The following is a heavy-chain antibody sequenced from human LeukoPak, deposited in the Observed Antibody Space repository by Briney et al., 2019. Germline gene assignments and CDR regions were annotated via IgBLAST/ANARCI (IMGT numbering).Heavy chain of an antibody. CDR3: ARSTVRGVIRYYFDY. CDR2: IHYSAST. Sequence: SETLSLTCSVTGASISGDYWSSVRQPPGKGLEWVGYIHYSASTKYSASHTRRLNISVDTSKNQYYLKLRDVTAADRAVYYCARSTVRGVIRYYFDYWGQGSLVSVCS. J-gene: IGHJ4*02. CDR1: GASISGDY. D-gene: IGHD3-10*01. V-gene: IGHV4-59*01.